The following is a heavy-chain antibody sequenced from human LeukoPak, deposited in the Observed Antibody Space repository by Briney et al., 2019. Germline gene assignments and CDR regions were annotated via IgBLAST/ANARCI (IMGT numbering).Heavy chain of an antibody. CDR2: IHDNGDS. V-gene: IGHV4-4*07. CDR1: GGSISGYF. CDR3: ARSRGTIYRADVYDI. Sequence: SPTLSLTCTVSGGSISGYFWSWIRQPAGKGLEWIGRIHDNGDSNHSPSLKSRVTMALDTSGNQVSLKLSSVTAADTAVYFCARSRGTIYRADVYDIWGQGTMVTVSS. D-gene: IGHD1-1*01. J-gene: IGHJ3*02.